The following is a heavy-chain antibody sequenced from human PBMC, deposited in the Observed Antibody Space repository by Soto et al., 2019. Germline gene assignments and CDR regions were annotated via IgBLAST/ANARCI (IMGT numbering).Heavy chain of an antibody. J-gene: IGHJ4*02. V-gene: IGHV1-69*02. CDR1: GGTFSSYT. D-gene: IGHD1-26*01. CDR2: IIPILGIA. Sequence: QVQLVQSGAEVKKPGSSVKVSCKASGGTFSSYTISWVRQAPGQGLEWMGRIIPILGIANYAQKFQGRVTVTADKSASTGYMELSSLRSEDTAVYYCASARGELATTGDGDYWGKGTLVTVSS. CDR3: ASARGELATTGDGDY.